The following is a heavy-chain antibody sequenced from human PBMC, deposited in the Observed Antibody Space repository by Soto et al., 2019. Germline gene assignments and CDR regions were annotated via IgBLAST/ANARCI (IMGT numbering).Heavy chain of an antibody. CDR2: IISSLGIV. CDR3: TRNGAKSDH. CDR1: GGTFSSYT. D-gene: IGHD4-17*01. V-gene: IGHV1-69*02. J-gene: IGHJ4*02. Sequence: QVQLVQSGAEVKKPGSSVKVSCKASGGTFSSYTISWVRQAPGQGLEGVGRIISSLGIVNYAQKFQGRVTITADKSTSTAYMELSSLRSEDTAVYCCTRNGAKSDHWGQGTLVTVSS.